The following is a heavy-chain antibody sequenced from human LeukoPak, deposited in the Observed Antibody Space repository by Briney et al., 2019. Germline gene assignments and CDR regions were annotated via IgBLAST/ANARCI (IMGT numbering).Heavy chain of an antibody. Sequence: SETLSLTCAVYGVSFSGYYWSWIRQPPGKGLEWIGEINHSGSTNYNPSLKSRVTISVDTSKNQFSLKLSSVTAADTAVYYCARVLGGGSSWYGGFNWFDPWGQGTLVTVSS. CDR3: ARVLGGGSSWYGGFNWFDP. CDR2: INHSGST. CDR1: GVSFSGYY. D-gene: IGHD6-13*01. J-gene: IGHJ5*02. V-gene: IGHV4-34*01.